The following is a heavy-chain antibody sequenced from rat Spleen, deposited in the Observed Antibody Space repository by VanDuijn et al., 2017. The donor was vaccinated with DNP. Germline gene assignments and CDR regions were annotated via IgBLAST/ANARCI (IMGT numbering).Heavy chain of an antibody. V-gene: IGHV3-1*01. CDR2: ITYSGSA. CDR1: GYSITSNY. J-gene: IGHJ4*01. CDR3: ARGGGYYYNYAMDA. Sequence: EVQLQESEPGLVKPSQSLSLTCSVTGYSITSNYWGWIRKFPGNKMEWIGHITYSGSATYNPSLKSRISITRDISKDQFFLQLNSVTAEDTATYYCARGGGYYYNYAMDAWGQGTSVTVSS. D-gene: IGHD1-12*02.